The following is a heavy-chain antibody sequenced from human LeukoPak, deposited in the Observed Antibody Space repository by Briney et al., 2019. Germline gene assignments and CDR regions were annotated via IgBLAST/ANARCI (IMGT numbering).Heavy chain of an antibody. CDR2: IRGDGGDT. V-gene: IGHV3-74*01. J-gene: IGHJ3*02. CDR1: RFSFSNSW. Sequence: PGGSLRLSCAASRFSFSNSWMHWVRQTPGKGLVWVSSIRGDGGDTTYTDSVKGRFTISRDNAKNTLYLQMNSLRADDTAVYYCAAEYDGFDIWGQGTMVTVSS. CDR3: AAEYDGFDI.